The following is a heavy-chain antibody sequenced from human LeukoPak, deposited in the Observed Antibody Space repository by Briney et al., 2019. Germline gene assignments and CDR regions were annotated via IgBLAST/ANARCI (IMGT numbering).Heavy chain of an antibody. V-gene: IGHV3-30*03. CDR3: ARDAEQQKDAFDI. CDR1: GFTFSSYG. Sequence: GGSLRLSCAASGFTFSSYGMHWVRQAPGKGLEWVAVISYDGSNKYYADSVKGRFTISRDNSKNTLYLQMNSLRAEDTAVYYCARDAEQQKDAFDIWGQGTMVTVSS. J-gene: IGHJ3*02. D-gene: IGHD6-13*01. CDR2: ISYDGSNK.